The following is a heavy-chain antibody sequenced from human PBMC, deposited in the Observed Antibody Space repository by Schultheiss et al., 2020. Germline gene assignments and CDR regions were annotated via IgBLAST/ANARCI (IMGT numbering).Heavy chain of an antibody. CDR1: GFSFSNAW. J-gene: IGHJ4*02. D-gene: IGHD1-26*01. Sequence: GGSLRLSCAASGFSFSNAWMNWVRQAPGKGLEWVAVISSDGTDRSYGDSVKGRCTISRDNSKDTLYLQMNNLRAEDTAVYYCAKDRVRWEPPDYWGQGTLVTVSS. CDR2: ISSDGTDR. V-gene: IGHV3-30*18. CDR3: AKDRVRWEPPDY.